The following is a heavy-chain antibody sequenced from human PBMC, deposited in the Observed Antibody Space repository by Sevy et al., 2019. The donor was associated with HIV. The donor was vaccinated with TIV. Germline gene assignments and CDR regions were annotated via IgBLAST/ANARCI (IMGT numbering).Heavy chain of an antibody. V-gene: IGHV3-15*01. D-gene: IGHD2-2*01. CDR1: EFIFTNAW. J-gene: IGHJ4*02. Sequence: GGSLRLSCAASEFIFTNAWMSWVRQAPGKGLEWVGRIKRKTNGGTTDYVAPVQGRFTISRDDSKKTLYLQMNSLKTEDTAVYYCTTDLEYQLERYYFNYWGQGTLVTVSS. CDR3: TTDLEYQLERYYFNY. CDR2: IKRKTNGGTT.